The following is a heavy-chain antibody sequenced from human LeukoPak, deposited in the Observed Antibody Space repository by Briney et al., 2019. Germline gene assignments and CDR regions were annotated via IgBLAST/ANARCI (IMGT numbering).Heavy chain of an antibody. CDR3: VTDWGSAKYYLRAFDL. J-gene: IGHJ3*01. CDR2: INHLGSQT. V-gene: IGHV3-11*05. D-gene: IGHD2/OR15-2a*01. Sequence: GGSLRLSCAASGFTFKDFYMSWVRQAPGKGLEWVSYINHLGSQTDYADSVKGRFTISRDNAKNSLSLQMNNLSVDDTAVYYCVTDWGSAKYYLRAFDLWGQGTMVIVSS. CDR1: GFTFKDFY.